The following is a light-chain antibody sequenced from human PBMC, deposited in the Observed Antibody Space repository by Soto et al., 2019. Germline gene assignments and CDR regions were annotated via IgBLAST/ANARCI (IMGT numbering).Light chain of an antibody. Sequence: QSALTQPASGSASPGQSITISCTGNSSDVGGYKFVSWYQHHPGKAPKLMIYEVNNRPSGVSNRFSGSKYGHTASPTISVLQTEDEADYYCLSYTSANTRVFGGGTKLTVL. CDR1: SSDVGGYKF. CDR2: EVN. J-gene: IGLJ3*02. V-gene: IGLV2-14*01. CDR3: LSYTSANTRV.